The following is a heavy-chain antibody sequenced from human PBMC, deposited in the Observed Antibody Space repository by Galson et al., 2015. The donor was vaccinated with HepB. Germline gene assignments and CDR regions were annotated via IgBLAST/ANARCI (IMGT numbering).Heavy chain of an antibody. CDR2: IYDNGNT. Sequence: YYWSWIRQPPGKGLEWIGYIYDNGNTNYNPSLKSRVTISLDMSKNQFSLKLSSVTAADTAVYYCARSYNYYFYGMDVWGQGTTVTVSS. J-gene: IGHJ6*02. CDR1: YY. CDR3: ARSYNYYFYGMDV. V-gene: IGHV4-59*01. D-gene: IGHD1-26*01.